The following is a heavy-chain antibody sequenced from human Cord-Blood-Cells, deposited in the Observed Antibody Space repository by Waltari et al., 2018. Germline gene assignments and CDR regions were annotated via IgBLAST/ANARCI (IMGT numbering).Heavy chain of an antibody. D-gene: IGHD1-26*01. CDR1: GGSFSGYY. CDR2: INHSGST. J-gene: IGHJ5*02. CDR3: ARAPIVGATNWFDP. Sequence: QVQLQQWGAGLLKPSETLSLTCAVYGGSFSGYYWSWIRQPPGKGLEWIGEINHSGSTNYNPSLKSRVTISVDTSKNQSSLKLSSVTAADTAVYYCARAPIVGATNWFDPWGQGTLVTVSS. V-gene: IGHV4-34*01.